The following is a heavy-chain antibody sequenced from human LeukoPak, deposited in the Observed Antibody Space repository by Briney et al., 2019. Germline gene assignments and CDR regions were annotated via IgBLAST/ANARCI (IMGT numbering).Heavy chain of an antibody. V-gene: IGHV3-21*01. CDR2: ISSSSSYI. CDR1: GFTFSSYS. Sequence: GGSLRLSCAASGFTFSSYSMNWVRQAPGKGLEWVSSISSSSSYIYYADSVKGRFTISRDNAKNSLYLQMNSLRAEDTAVYYCARGLGVVPAAIDYWGQGTLVTVSS. CDR3: ARGLGVVPAAIDY. J-gene: IGHJ4*02. D-gene: IGHD2-2*01.